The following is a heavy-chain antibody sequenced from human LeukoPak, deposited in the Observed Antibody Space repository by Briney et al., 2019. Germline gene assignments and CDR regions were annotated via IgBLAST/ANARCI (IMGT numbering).Heavy chain of an antibody. Sequence: GGSLRLSCAASGFTVSSNYMNWVRQAPGKGLEWVSVIYSGGSTYYADSVKGRFTISRHNPKNTLYLQMNRLSPEDTTVYYCARASYYYDDSGYYYDYWGQGTLVTVSS. CDR2: IYSGGST. J-gene: IGHJ4*02. D-gene: IGHD3-22*01. V-gene: IGHV3-53*04. CDR1: GFTVSSNY. CDR3: ARASYYYDDSGYYYDY.